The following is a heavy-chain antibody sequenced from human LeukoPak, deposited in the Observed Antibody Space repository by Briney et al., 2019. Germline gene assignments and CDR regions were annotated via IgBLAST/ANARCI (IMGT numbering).Heavy chain of an antibody. J-gene: IGHJ4*02. Sequence: PSETLSLTCTVSGGSINNYYWSWIRQPPGKGRDWIGYLDYSGSTSYNPSLKSRVTISVDTSKNQFSLKLSSVTAADTAVYYCARYEAGGSALDSWGQGTLVTVSS. V-gene: IGHV4-59*01. CDR1: GGSINNYY. D-gene: IGHD2-15*01. CDR2: LDYSGST. CDR3: ARYEAGGSALDS.